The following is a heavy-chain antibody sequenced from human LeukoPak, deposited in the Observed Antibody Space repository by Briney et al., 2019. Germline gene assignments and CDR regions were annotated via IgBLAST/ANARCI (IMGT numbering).Heavy chain of an antibody. CDR2: INPNSGGT. D-gene: IGHD2-21*02. CDR3: ARGRWTAHTVGYYFDS. Sequence: ASVKVSCKASGYTFTSYDINWVRQATGQGLEWTGWINPNSGGTNYAQKFQGRVTITRDTSTNTAYMELISLRSEDMAVYYCARGRWTAHTVGYYFDSWGQGTLVTVSS. J-gene: IGHJ4*02. CDR1: GYTFTSYD. V-gene: IGHV1-8*01.